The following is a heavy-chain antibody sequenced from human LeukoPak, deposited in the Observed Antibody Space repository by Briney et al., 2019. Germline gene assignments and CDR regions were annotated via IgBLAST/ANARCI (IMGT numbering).Heavy chain of an antibody. Sequence: GGSLRLSCAASGFTFSSYGMHWVRQAPGKGLEWVSVIYSGGSTYYADSVKGRFTISRDNSKNTLYLQMNSLRAEDTAVYYCARVGYSYGSYYFDYWGQGTLVTVSS. CDR3: ARVGYSYGSYYFDY. CDR2: IYSGGST. J-gene: IGHJ4*02. D-gene: IGHD5-18*01. V-gene: IGHV3-NL1*01. CDR1: GFTFSSYG.